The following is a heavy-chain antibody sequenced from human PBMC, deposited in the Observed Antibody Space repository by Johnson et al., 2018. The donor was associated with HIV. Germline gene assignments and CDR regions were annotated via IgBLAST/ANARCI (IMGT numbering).Heavy chain of an antibody. CDR2: ISSGGTT. CDR3: TSEGAFYDAFDI. D-gene: IGHD3-16*01. V-gene: IGHV3-66*01. Sequence: VQLVESGGGLVQPGGSLRLSCTASEFTISGYYMSWVRQAPGKGLEWVSVISSGGTTYYADSVKGRFTISRDDSKDTLYLQINSLKTEDTAVYYCTSEGAFYDAFDIWGQGAMVTVSS. CDR1: EFTISGYY. J-gene: IGHJ3*02.